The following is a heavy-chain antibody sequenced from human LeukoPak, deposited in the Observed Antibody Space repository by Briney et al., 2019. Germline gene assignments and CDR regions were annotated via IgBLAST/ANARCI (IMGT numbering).Heavy chain of an antibody. D-gene: IGHD1-26*01. CDR2: IRRNAYGGTT. CDR1: GFTFGDYA. Sequence: GGSLRLSCITSGFTFGDYALTWVRQAPGKGLEWVGFIRRNAYGGTTEYAASVKYRFTISRDDSKSIAYLQVNSLKTEDTAVYYCTRVYRVGATPLDYWGQGTVVTVSS. J-gene: IGHJ4*02. V-gene: IGHV3-49*04. CDR3: TRVYRVGATPLDY.